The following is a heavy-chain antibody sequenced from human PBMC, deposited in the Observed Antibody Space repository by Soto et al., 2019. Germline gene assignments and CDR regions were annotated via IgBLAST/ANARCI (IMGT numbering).Heavy chain of an antibody. CDR2: IYYSGST. D-gene: IGHD2-2*01. CDR1: GGSISSGGYY. J-gene: IGHJ4*02. Sequence: SETLSLTCTVSGGSISSGGYYWSWIRQHPGNGLEFIGYIYYSGSTYYNPSLKSRVTISVDTSKSQFSLKLSSLTAADTAVYYCARAYCGSTSCFDYWGQGTLVTVSS. V-gene: IGHV4-31*03. CDR3: ARAYCGSTSCFDY.